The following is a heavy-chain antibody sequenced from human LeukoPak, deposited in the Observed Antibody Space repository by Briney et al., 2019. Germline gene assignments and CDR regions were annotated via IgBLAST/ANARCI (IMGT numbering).Heavy chain of an antibody. CDR3: ARGADGVSSNSRGWFDP. CDR1: GFTFSSYA. D-gene: IGHD2-15*01. Sequence: TGGSLRLSCAASGFTFSSYAMSWVRQAPGKGLEWVSSISTSSSYIYYADSVRGRFTISRDNAKNSLYLQMNSLRAEDMAVYSCARGADGVSSNSRGWFDPWGQGTLVTVSS. V-gene: IGHV3-21*01. J-gene: IGHJ5*02. CDR2: ISTSSSYI.